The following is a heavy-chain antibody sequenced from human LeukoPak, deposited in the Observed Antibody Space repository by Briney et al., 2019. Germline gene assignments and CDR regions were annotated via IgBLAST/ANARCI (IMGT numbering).Heavy chain of an antibody. CDR2: IYPGDSDT. Sequence: GESLKISCKGSGYSFTSYWIGWVRQMPGKVLEWMGIIYPGDSDTRYSPSFQGQVTISADKSISTAYLQWSSLKASDTAMYYCARITMVRGVIMRCNYWGQGTLVTVCS. D-gene: IGHD3-10*01. CDR3: ARITMVRGVIMRCNY. J-gene: IGHJ4*02. V-gene: IGHV5-51*01. CDR1: GYSFTSYW.